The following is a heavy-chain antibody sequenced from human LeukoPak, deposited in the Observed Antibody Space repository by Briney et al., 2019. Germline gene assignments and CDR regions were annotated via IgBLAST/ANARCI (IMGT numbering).Heavy chain of an antibody. V-gene: IGHV3-21*04. D-gene: IGHD3-22*01. Sequence: PGGSLRLSCAASGFTFSSFGMNWVRQAPGKGLEWVSFISTSSSYIYYADSVKGRFTISRDNAKNSLYLQMSSLRAEDMALYYCAKAGGSGYYNDAFDIWGQGTMVTVSS. CDR3: AKAGGSGYYNDAFDI. J-gene: IGHJ3*02. CDR1: GFTFSSFG. CDR2: ISTSSSYI.